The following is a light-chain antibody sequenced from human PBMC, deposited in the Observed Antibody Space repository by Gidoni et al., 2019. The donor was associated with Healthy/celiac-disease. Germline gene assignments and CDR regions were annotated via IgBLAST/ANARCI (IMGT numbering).Light chain of an antibody. CDR2: GAS. J-gene: IGKJ4*01. CDR3: QQYGSSPLT. Sequence: EIVLTQSPGTLSLSPGERATLSCRASQSVSSTYLAWYQQKPGQAPRLRIDGASSRATGIPDRLSGSGSGTDFTLTISRLEPEDFAVYYCQQYGSSPLTFXGXTKVEIK. CDR1: QSVSSTY. V-gene: IGKV3-20*01.